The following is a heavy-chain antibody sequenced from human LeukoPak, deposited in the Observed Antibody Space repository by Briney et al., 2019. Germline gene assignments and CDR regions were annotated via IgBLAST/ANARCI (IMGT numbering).Heavy chain of an antibody. CDR1: GYTFTDYY. J-gene: IGHJ6*02. V-gene: IGHV1-2*02. CDR3: ARDGGMDV. Sequence: ASVNVSCKASGYTFTDYYMHWVRQAPGQGLEWMGWINLNSGVTNYPQKFQGRVTMTRDTSISTAYLELSRLRSDDTAVYYCARDGGMDVWGQGTTVTISS. CDR2: INLNSGVT.